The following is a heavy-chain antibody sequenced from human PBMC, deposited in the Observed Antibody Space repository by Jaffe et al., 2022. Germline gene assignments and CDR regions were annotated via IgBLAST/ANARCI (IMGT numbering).Heavy chain of an antibody. CDR1: GYTFTDYY. Sequence: EVQLVQSGAEVKKPGATVKISCKVSGYTFTDYYMHWVQQAPGKGLEWMGLVDPEDGETIYAEKFQGRVTITADTSTDTAYMELSSLRSEDTAVYYCATAGYCSGGSCYGANWGSYYYYYMDVWGKGTTVTVSS. CDR2: VDPEDGET. J-gene: IGHJ6*03. D-gene: IGHD2-15*01. V-gene: IGHV1-69-2*01. CDR3: ATAGYCSGGSCYGANWGSYYYYYMDV.